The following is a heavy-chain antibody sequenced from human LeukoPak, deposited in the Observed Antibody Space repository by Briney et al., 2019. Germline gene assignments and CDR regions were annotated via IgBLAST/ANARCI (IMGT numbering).Heavy chain of an antibody. J-gene: IGHJ4*02. V-gene: IGHV4-59*08. Sequence: TSETLSLTCTVSGGSISSYYWSWIRQPPGKGLEWIGYIYYSGSTNYNPSLKSRVTISVDTSKNQFSLKLSSVTAADTAVYYCATLGYSGSLLDYWGQGTLVTVSS. CDR2: IYYSGST. CDR1: GGSISSYY. CDR3: ATLGYSGSLLDY. D-gene: IGHD6-13*01.